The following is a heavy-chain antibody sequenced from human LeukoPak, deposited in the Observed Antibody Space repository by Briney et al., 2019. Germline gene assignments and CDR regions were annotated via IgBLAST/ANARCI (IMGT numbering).Heavy chain of an antibody. CDR2: IWHDGGKR. CDR1: GFTFSYYG. V-gene: IGHV3-33*01. Sequence: PGGSLRLSCAASGFTFSYYGMQWVRQAPGKGLEWVALIWHDGGKRYYADSVKGRFTISRDNSKNTLYLQMNSLRAEDTAVYYCARDRVYSSSDYYYYYGMDVWGQGTAVTVSS. D-gene: IGHD6-6*01. CDR3: ARDRVYSSSDYYYYYGMDV. J-gene: IGHJ6*02.